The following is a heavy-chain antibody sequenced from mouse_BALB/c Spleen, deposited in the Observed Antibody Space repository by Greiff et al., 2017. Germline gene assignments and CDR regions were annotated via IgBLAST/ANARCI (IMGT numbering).Heavy chain of an antibody. CDR2: ISYSGST. CDR3: ARGSYDYDDAMDY. V-gene: IGHV3-2*02. CDR1: GYSITSDYA. D-gene: IGHD2-4*01. J-gene: IGHJ4*01. Sequence: VQLQQSGPGLVKPSQSLSLTCTVTGYSITSDYAWNWIRQFPGNKLEWMGYISYSGSTSYNPSLKSRISITRDTSKNQFFLQLNSVTTEDTATYYCARGSYDYDDAMDYWGQGTSVTVSS.